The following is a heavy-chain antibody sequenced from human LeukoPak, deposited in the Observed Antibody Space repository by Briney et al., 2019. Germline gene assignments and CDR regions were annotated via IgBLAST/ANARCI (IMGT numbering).Heavy chain of an antibody. Sequence: PSETLPLTCTVSGGSISSYYWSWIRQPAGKGLEWIGRIYSSGSTNYSPSLKSRVTMSVDTSKNQFSLKLTSVTAADTAVYYCARGYNILTGYYYFDFWGQGTLVTVSS. J-gene: IGHJ4*02. V-gene: IGHV4-4*07. CDR1: GGSISSYY. CDR2: IYSSGST. D-gene: IGHD3-9*01. CDR3: ARGYNILTGYYYFDF.